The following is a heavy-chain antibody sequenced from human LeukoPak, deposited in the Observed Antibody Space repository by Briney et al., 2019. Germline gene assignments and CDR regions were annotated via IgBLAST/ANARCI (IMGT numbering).Heavy chain of an antibody. V-gene: IGHV4-4*07. CDR1: GGSISSYY. CDR2: IYTSGST. J-gene: IGHJ6*02. D-gene: IGHD3/OR15-3a*01. CDR3: ARSGPFGAGPYYYYGMDV. Sequence: PLETLSLTCTVSGGSISSYYWSWIRQPAGKGLEWIGRIYTSGSTNYNPSLKSRVTMSVDTSKNQFSLKLSSVTAADTAVYYCARSGPFGAGPYYYYGMDVWGQGTTVTVSS.